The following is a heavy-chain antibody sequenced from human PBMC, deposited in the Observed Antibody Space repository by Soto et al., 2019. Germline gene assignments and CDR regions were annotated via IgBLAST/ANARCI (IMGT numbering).Heavy chain of an antibody. J-gene: IGHJ5*02. CDR1: GGSISSGAYH. V-gene: IGHV4-30-4*01. CDR2: IYYTGTT. Sequence: TLSLTCTVSGGSISSGAYHWNWIRQPPGKGLEWIGYIYYTGTTNYNPSLKSRATLSVDTSKNRFSLNLTSLTAADTAVYYCARGDWFHPWGQGTLVTVSS. CDR3: ARGDWFHP.